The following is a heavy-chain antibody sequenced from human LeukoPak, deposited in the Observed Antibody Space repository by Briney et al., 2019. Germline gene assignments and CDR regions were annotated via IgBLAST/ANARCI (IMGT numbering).Heavy chain of an antibody. D-gene: IGHD3-3*01. Sequence: GGSLTLSCAASGFTCSSYEMKWVRQAPGGGLEWVSYISSSGSTIYYADSVKGRFTISRDNAKNSLYLQMNSLRAEDTAVYYYARGPRITIFGVFYYYGMDVWGQGTTVTVSS. CDR2: ISSSGSTI. CDR1: GFTCSSYE. CDR3: ARGPRITIFGVFYYYGMDV. V-gene: IGHV3-48*03. J-gene: IGHJ6*02.